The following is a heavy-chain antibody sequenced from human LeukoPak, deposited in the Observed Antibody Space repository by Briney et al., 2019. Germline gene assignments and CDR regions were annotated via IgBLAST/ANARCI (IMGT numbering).Heavy chain of an antibody. CDR3: AAMGVRIY. CDR1: GFTFSSYG. J-gene: IGHJ4*02. Sequence: GGSLRLSCAASGFTFSSYGMHWVRQAPGKGLEWVAVISYDGSNKYYADSVKGRFTIFRDNSKNTLYLQMNSLRAEDTAVYYCAAMGVRIYWGQGTLVTVSS. V-gene: IGHV3-30*03. CDR2: ISYDGSNK. D-gene: IGHD5-18*01.